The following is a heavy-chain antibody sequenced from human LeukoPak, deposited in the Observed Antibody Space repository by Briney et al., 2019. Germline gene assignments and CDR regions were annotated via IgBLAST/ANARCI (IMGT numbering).Heavy chain of an antibody. CDR1: GYTFSTYW. D-gene: IGHD6-13*01. Sequence: GESRKISCKGSGYTFSTYWIGWVRQMPGKGLGWMGIIYPADSDPRYSPSFQGQVTISADKSISTAYLQWSSLKASDSAMYYCVRHGLGTSWFGFDYWGQGTLVTVSS. J-gene: IGHJ4*02. CDR2: IYPADSDP. V-gene: IGHV5-51*01. CDR3: VRHGLGTSWFGFDY.